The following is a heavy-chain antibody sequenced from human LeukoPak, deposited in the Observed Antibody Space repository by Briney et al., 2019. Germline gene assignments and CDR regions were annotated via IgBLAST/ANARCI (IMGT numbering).Heavy chain of an antibody. J-gene: IGHJ3*02. CDR1: GFTFSNAW. Sequence: GGSLRLSCAASGFTFSNAWMNWVRQAPGKGLEWVGHIKTKADDGATDYAAPVKGRFLISRDDSKSTVYLQMNSVEIEDTAFYYCATGTVTRSASNIWGQGTMVTVCS. V-gene: IGHV3-15*01. CDR3: ATGTVTRSASNI. D-gene: IGHD4-17*01. CDR2: IKTKADDGAT.